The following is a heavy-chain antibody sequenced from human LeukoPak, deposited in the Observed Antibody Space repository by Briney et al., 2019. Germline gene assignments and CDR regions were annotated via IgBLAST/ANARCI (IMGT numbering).Heavy chain of an antibody. CDR3: ARGARRIILWFGERFDP. D-gene: IGHD3-10*01. CDR2: INHSGST. Sequence: SETLPLTCAVYGGSFSGYYWSWIRQPPGKGLDWIGEINHSGSTNYNPSLKSRVTISVDTSKNQFSLKLSSVAAADTAVYHCARGARRIILWFGERFDPWGQGTLVTVSS. V-gene: IGHV4-34*01. J-gene: IGHJ5*02. CDR1: GGSFSGYY.